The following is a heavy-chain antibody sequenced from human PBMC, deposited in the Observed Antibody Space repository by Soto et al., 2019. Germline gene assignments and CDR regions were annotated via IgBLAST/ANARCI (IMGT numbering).Heavy chain of an antibody. V-gene: IGHV4-59*01. Sequence: SETLSLTCTVSGGSISPYDWSWIRQPPGKGLEWIGYVYYSGNTNYNPSLESRVTISVDTSRNRFSLNLTSATAADTAVYYCARKGAAASYAHYYMDVWGRGTAVTSP. D-gene: IGHD6-13*01. CDR3: ARKGAAASYAHYYMDV. CDR2: VYYSGNT. CDR1: GGSISPYD. J-gene: IGHJ6*03.